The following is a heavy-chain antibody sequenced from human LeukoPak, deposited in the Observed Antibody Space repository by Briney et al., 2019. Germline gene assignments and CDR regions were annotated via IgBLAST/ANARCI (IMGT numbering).Heavy chain of an antibody. Sequence: SETLSLTCTVSGGSISSSSYYWGWIRQPPGKGLEWIGSIYYSGSTYYNPSLKSRVTISVDRSKNQFSLKLSSLTAADTAVYYCARGYYMDVWGKGTTVTVSS. V-gene: IGHV4-39*07. CDR3: ARGYYMDV. CDR1: GGSISSSSYY. J-gene: IGHJ6*03. CDR2: IYYSGST.